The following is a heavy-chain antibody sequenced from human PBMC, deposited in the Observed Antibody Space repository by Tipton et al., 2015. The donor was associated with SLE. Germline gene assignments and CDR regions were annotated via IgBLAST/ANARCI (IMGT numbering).Heavy chain of an antibody. CDR2: IYDSGGI. Sequence: TLSLTRTVSGASIRSHYWGWIRQSPGKGLEWIGSIYDSGGIFYNPSLNSRLTISVDTSNNHFSLNLSSVTAADTAVYYCARHGREVAVGTVDSWGQGILVTVSS. V-gene: IGHV4-39*01. D-gene: IGHD6-19*01. J-gene: IGHJ4*02. CDR1: GASIRSHY. CDR3: ARHGREVAVGTVDS.